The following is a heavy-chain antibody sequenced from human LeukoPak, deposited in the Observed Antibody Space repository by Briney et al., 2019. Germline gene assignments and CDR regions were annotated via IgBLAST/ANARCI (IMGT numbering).Heavy chain of an antibody. J-gene: IGHJ6*03. CDR3: ARDRENFWSGYYDGYYYYMDV. Sequence: ASVKVSCKASGYTFTGYYMHWLRQAPGQGLEWMGWSNPNSGGTNYAQKFQGRVTMTRDTSISTAYMELSRLRSDDTAVYYCARDRENFWSGYYDGYYYYMDVWGKGTTVTVSS. CDR2: SNPNSGGT. V-gene: IGHV1-2*02. D-gene: IGHD3-3*01. CDR1: GYTFTGYY.